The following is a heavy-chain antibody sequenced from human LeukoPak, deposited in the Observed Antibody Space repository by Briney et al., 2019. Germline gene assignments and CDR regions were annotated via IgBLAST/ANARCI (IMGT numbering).Heavy chain of an antibody. CDR2: INHSGST. CDR1: GGSFSGYY. J-gene: IGHJ4*02. CDR3: ARHRASKWLGTYYFDY. D-gene: IGHD6-19*01. Sequence: SETLSLTCAVYGGSFSGYYWSWIRQPPGKGLEWIGEINHSGSTNYNPSLKSRVTISVDTSKNQFSLKLSSVTAADTAVYYCARHRASKWLGTYYFDYWGQGTLVTVSS. V-gene: IGHV4-34*01.